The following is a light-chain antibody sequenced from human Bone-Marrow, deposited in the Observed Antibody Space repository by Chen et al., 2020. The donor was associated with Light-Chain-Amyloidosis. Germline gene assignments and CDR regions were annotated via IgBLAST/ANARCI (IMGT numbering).Light chain of an antibody. V-gene: IGLV3-21*02. CDR3: QVWERGSDRPV. Sequence: SYVLTQPSSVSVAPGQTATIACGGNNIGSTSVHWYQQTPGQAPLLVVYDDSDRPSGIPERLSGSNSGNTATLNLSRVEAGDEADYYCQVWERGSDRPVFGGGTKLTVL. CDR2: DDS. CDR1: NIGSTS. J-gene: IGLJ3*02.